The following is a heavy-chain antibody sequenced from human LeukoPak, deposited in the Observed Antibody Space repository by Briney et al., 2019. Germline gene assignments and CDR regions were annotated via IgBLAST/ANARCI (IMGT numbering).Heavy chain of an antibody. J-gene: IGHJ4*02. V-gene: IGHV3-30*18. CDR2: ISYDGKKK. D-gene: IGHD1-26*01. CDR1: GFTFSGNS. Sequence: PGGSLRLSCAASGFTFSGNSMHWVRQPPGKGLEWVAVISYDGKKKYYADSVKGRFTISRENSQNRQYLQMNSLIPEDTAVYYCAKEGGSNSDYFDYWGQGTLVTVSS. CDR3: AKEGGSNSDYFDY.